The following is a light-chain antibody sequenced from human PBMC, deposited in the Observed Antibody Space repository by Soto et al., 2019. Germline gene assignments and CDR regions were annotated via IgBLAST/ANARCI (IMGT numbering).Light chain of an antibody. CDR2: RAS. CDR1: QSVSSS. Sequence: EIVMTQSPATLSVSPGERATLSCRASQSVSSSIVWYQQKPGQAPRLLIYRASTWATGIPARFSASGSETEFTLTISSLQSEDFAVYYCQQYHDWWTFGQGTKVEIK. CDR3: QQYHDWWT. V-gene: IGKV3-15*01. J-gene: IGKJ1*01.